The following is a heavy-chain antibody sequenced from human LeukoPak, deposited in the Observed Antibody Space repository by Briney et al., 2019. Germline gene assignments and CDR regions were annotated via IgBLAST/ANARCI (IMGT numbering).Heavy chain of an antibody. CDR2: ISSSSSYI. J-gene: IGHJ5*02. CDR1: GFTFSSYS. Sequence: PGGSLRLSCAASGFTFSSYSMNWVRQAPGKGLEWVSSISSSSSYIYYAGSVKGRFTISRDNDKNSLYLQMNSLRAEDTAVYYCARPMVRGVNWFDPWGQGTLVTVSS. V-gene: IGHV3-21*01. D-gene: IGHD3-10*01. CDR3: ARPMVRGVNWFDP.